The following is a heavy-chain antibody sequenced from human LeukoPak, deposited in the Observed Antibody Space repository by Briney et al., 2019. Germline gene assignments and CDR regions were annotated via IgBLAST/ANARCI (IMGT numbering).Heavy chain of an antibody. CDR2: IYYSGST. CDR3: ARVDGDYEPLSAFDI. D-gene: IGHD4-17*01. J-gene: IGHJ3*02. Sequence: KSSETLSLTCTVSGGSISSYYWSWIRQPPGKGLEWIGYIYYSGSTNYNPSLRSRVTISVDTSKNQFSLKLSSVTAADTAVYYCARVDGDYEPLSAFDIWGQATMVTVSS. V-gene: IGHV4-59*01. CDR1: GGSISSYY.